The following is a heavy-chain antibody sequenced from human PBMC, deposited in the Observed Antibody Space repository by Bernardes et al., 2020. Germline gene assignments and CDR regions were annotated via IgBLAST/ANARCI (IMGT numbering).Heavy chain of an antibody. Sequence: SVKVSCMASGGTFSSYAISWVRQAPGQGLEWMGGIIPIFGTANYAQKFQGRVTITADESTSTAYMELSSLRSEDTAVYYCARGDSITFGGVIVPLNYWGQGTLVTVSS. CDR1: GGTFSSYA. D-gene: IGHD3-16*02. CDR3: ARGDSITFGGVIVPLNY. V-gene: IGHV1-69*13. J-gene: IGHJ4*02. CDR2: IIPIFGTA.